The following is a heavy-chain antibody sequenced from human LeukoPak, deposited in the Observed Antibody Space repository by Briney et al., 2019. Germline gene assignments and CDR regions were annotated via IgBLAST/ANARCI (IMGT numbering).Heavy chain of an antibody. CDR3: AKDTRSWGIAARHFDY. D-gene: IGHD6-6*01. J-gene: IGHJ4*02. Sequence: GGSLRLSCAASGFTFSSYGMHWVRQAPGKGLEWVAFIRYDGSNKYYADSVKGRFTISRDNSKNTLYLQMNSLRAEDTAVYYCAKDTRSWGIAARHFDYWGQGTLVTVSS. CDR1: GFTFSSYG. V-gene: IGHV3-30*02. CDR2: IRYDGSNK.